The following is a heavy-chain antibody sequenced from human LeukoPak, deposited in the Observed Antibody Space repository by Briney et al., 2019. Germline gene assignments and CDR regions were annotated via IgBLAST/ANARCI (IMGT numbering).Heavy chain of an antibody. CDR1: GFTFSSYG. J-gene: IGHJ3*02. D-gene: IGHD6-19*01. CDR2: IWYDGSNK. CDR3: AKQAEYSSGCYRFNAFDI. V-gene: IGHV3-33*06. Sequence: PGGSLRLSCAASGFTFSSYGMHWVRQAPGKGLEWVAVIWYDGSNKYYADSVKGRFTISRDNSKNTLYLQMNSLRAEDTAVYYCAKQAEYSSGCYRFNAFDIWGQGTMVTVSS.